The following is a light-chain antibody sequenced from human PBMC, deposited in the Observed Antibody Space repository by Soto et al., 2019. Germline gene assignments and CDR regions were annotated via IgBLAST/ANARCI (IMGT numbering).Light chain of an antibody. V-gene: IGLV2-14*01. CDR3: YSYTTSSTYV. J-gene: IGLJ1*01. CDR2: DVS. CDR1: SRDVGGYNY. Sequence: QSALTQPASVSGSPGQSITISCTGTSRDVGGYNYVSWYQQHPAKAPKLMIYDVSNRPSGVSNRFSGSKSGNTASLTISGLQAGDEADYYCYSYTTSSTYVFGTGTKVTVL.